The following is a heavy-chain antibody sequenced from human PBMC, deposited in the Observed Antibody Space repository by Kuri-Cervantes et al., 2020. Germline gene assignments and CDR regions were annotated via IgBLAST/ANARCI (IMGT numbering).Heavy chain of an antibody. CDR3: VRDSYYYDSSGYLDY. CDR1: GYTFTSYY. J-gene: IGHJ4*02. V-gene: IGHV1-46*01. D-gene: IGHD3-22*01. Sequence: ASVKVSCKASGYTFTSYYMHWVRQAPGQGLEWMGIINPSGGSTSYAQKFQGRVTMTRDTSTSTVYMELSSLRSEDTAVYYCVRDSYYYDSSGYLDYWGQGTLVTVSS. CDR2: INPSGGST.